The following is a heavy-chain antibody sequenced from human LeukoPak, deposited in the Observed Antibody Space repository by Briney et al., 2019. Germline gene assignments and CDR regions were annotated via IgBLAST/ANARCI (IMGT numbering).Heavy chain of an antibody. D-gene: IGHD6-13*01. V-gene: IGHV1-69*13. CDR3: ARRRSSRWYDSVSWFDP. J-gene: IGHJ5*02. CDR2: IIPIFGTA. CDR1: GGTFSSYA. Sequence: SVKVSCKASGGTFSSYAISWVRQAPGQGLEWMGGIIPIFGTANYAQKFQGRVTITADESTSTAYMELSSLRSEDTAVYYCARRRSSRWYDSVSWFDPRGQGALVTVSS.